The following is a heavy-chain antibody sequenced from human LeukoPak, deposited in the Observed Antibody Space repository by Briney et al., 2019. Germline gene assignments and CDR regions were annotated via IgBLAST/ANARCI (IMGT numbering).Heavy chain of an antibody. CDR2: IIPIFGTA. CDR1: GGTFSSYA. D-gene: IGHD6-13*01. CDR3: ARGREAAAGTGNWFDP. V-gene: IGHV1-69*13. Sequence: SMKVSCKASGGTFSSYAISWVRQAPGQGLEWMGGIIPIFGTANYAQKFQGRVTIAADESTSTAYMELSSLRSEDTAVYYCARGREAAAGTGNWFDPWGQGTLVTVSS. J-gene: IGHJ5*02.